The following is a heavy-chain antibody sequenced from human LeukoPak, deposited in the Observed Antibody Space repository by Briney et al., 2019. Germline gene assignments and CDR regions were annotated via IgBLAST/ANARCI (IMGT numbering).Heavy chain of an antibody. V-gene: IGHV3-43*02. D-gene: IGHD5-18*01. CDR3: PKDGVGYSSRFRDY. J-gene: IGHJ4*02. CDR2: ISGDGGST. Sequence: GGSLRLSCAASGFTFDDYAMHWVRRAPGKGLEWVSLISGDGGSTYYADSVKGRFTISRDNSKNSLYLQMNSLRTEDTALYYCPKDGVGYSSRFRDYWCRGSLL. CDR1: GFTFDDYA.